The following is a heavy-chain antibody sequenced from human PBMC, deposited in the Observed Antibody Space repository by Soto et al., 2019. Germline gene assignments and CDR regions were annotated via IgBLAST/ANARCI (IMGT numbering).Heavy chain of an antibody. Sequence: QLQLQESGPGLVKPSETLSLTCTVSGDSISSSSHYWGWIRQPPGKGLEWIGSIYYSGSSYYNPSLKSRVTISVDTSKNQFSLKLSSVSAADTAVYHCARGHGGLTVFGAPGHFDYWGQGTLVTVSS. CDR3: ARGHGGLTVFGAPGHFDY. CDR2: IYYSGSS. D-gene: IGHD3-3*01. CDR1: GDSISSSSHY. V-gene: IGHV4-39*01. J-gene: IGHJ4*02.